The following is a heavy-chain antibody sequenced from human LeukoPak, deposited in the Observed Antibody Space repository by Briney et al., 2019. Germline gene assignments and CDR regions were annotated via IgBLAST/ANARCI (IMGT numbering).Heavy chain of an antibody. Sequence: GGSLRLSCAASGFTVSSNYMSWVRQAPGKGLEWVSVIYSGGSTYYADSVKGRFTISRDNSKNTLYLQMNSLRAGDTAVYYCARGRDSSGPFDIWGQGTMVTVSS. CDR2: IYSGGST. D-gene: IGHD3-22*01. CDR1: GFTVSSNY. CDR3: ARGRDSSGPFDI. V-gene: IGHV3-53*01. J-gene: IGHJ3*02.